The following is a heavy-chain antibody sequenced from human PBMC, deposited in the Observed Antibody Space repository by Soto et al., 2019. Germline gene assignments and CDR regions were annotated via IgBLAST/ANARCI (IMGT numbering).Heavy chain of an antibody. D-gene: IGHD4-17*01. CDR1: GFPFSNYA. CDR2: ISGSGSSR. CDR3: AKYSTVTTPYYYYYGLDV. Sequence: GGSLRLSCTASGFPFSNYAMTWVRQAPGKGLEWVSTISGSGSSRYTADSVRGRFIISRDNSRNTLSLQMNGLRAEDTAIYYCAKYSTVTTPYYYYYGLDVWGQGTTVTVSS. J-gene: IGHJ6*02. V-gene: IGHV3-23*01.